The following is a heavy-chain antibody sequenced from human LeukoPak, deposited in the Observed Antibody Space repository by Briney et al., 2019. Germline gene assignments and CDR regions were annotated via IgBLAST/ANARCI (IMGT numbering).Heavy chain of an antibody. J-gene: IGHJ4*02. CDR1: GFTFSSYA. Sequence: GGPLRLSCAASGFTFSSYAMHWVRQAPGKGLEWVAAISYDGSNKYYADSVKGRFTISRDNSKNTLYLQMNSLRAEDTAVYYCARDRYGDYGDFDYWGQGTLVTVSS. CDR3: ARDRYGDYGDFDY. V-gene: IGHV3-30*04. CDR2: ISYDGSNK. D-gene: IGHD4-17*01.